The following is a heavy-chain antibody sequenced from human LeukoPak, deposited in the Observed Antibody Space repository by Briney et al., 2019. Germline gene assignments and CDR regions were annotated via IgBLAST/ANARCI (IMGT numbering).Heavy chain of an antibody. D-gene: IGHD5-12*01. V-gene: IGHV3-48*01. J-gene: IGHJ6*03. CDR2: ISSSGTTI. CDR3: VRDGNGGYYFFYMDV. CDR1: GFTFSSYS. Sequence: GGSLRLSCTASGFTFSSYSMNWVRQAPGKGLEWLSYISSSGTTIYYADSLKGRFTISRDNAKNSLFLQMTSLRAEDTAVYYCVRDGNGGYYFFYMDVWGKGTTVTVSS.